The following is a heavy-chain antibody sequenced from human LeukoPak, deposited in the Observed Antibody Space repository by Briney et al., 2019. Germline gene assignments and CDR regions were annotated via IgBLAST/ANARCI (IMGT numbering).Heavy chain of an antibody. D-gene: IGHD3-10*01. Sequence: GGSLRLSCAASGFTFSNAWMSWVRQAPGKGLEWVGRIKSKTDGGTTDYAAPVKGRFTISRDDSKNTLYLQMNSLKTEDTAVYYCTTGCFGELGLRFDYWGQGTLVTVSS. J-gene: IGHJ4*02. V-gene: IGHV3-15*01. CDR3: TTGCFGELGLRFDY. CDR1: GFTFSNAW. CDR2: IKSKTDGGTT.